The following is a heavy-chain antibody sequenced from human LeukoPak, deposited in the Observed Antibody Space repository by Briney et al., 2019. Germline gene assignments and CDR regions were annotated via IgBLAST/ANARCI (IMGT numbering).Heavy chain of an antibody. D-gene: IGHD5-12*01. Sequence: GGSLRLSCAASRFTFSSYSMNWVRQAPGKGLEWVSYISSSSGTIYYADSVKGRFTISRDNAKNSLYLQMNSLRDEDTAVYYCARVVRWLRFVFDYWGQGTLVTVSS. J-gene: IGHJ4*02. V-gene: IGHV3-48*02. CDR2: ISSSSGTI. CDR3: ARVVRWLRFVFDY. CDR1: RFTFSSYS.